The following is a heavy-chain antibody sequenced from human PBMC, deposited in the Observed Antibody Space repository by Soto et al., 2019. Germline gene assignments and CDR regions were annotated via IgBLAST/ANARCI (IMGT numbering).Heavy chain of an antibody. CDR3: ARRTYGGNWGLSDY. Sequence: QVQLVQSGAEVKKPGSSVKVSCKASGGTFSSYAISWVRQAPGQGLEWMGGIIPIFGTANYAQKFQGRVTXXAXEXXSTAYMELSSLRSEDTAVYYCARRTYGGNWGLSDYWGQGTLVTVSS. J-gene: IGHJ4*02. D-gene: IGHD7-27*01. CDR2: IIPIFGTA. V-gene: IGHV1-69*12. CDR1: GGTFSSYA.